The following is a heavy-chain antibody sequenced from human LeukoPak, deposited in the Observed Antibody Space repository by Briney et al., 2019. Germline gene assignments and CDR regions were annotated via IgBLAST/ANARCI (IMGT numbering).Heavy chain of an antibody. D-gene: IGHD6-13*01. CDR3: ASEIAAAGSAFDI. V-gene: IGHV1-18*01. CDR2: ISAYNGNT. CDR1: GYTFTSYG. Sequence: ASVKVSCKASGYTFTSYGISWVRQAPGQGLEWMGWISAYNGNTNYAQKLQGRVTMTTDTSTSTAYMELRSLRSDDTAVYYRASEIAAAGSAFDIWGQGTMVTVSS. J-gene: IGHJ3*02.